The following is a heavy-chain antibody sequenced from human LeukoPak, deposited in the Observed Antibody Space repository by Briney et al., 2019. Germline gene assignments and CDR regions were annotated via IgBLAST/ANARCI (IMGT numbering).Heavy chain of an antibody. CDR2: ITSRSTT. Sequence: PGGSLRLSCAASGFTFDDFGMNWVRQAPGKGLEWVSGITSRSTTYYADSVKGRFTISRDNSKNMVWLQINSPTAEDTATYYCAKDGNWARFEDWGQGTLVTVSS. CDR3: AKDGNWARFED. D-gene: IGHD7-27*01. J-gene: IGHJ4*02. CDR1: GFTFDDFG. V-gene: IGHV3-23*01.